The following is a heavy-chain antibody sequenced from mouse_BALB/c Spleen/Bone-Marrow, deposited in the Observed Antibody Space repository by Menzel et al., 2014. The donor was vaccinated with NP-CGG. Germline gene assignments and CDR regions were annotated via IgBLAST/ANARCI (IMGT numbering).Heavy chain of an antibody. CDR1: GYAFRSSW. D-gene: IGHD2-3*01. CDR3: ARSDGYHAMDY. V-gene: IGHV1-82*01. Sequence: VQLQPSGPELVKPGASVKISCKASGYAFRSSWMNWVKQRPGQGLERIGRVFPGDGDTYYNGKFKGKVTLTADKSTSTAYMQLSSLTSVAAAFYFCARSDGYHAMDYWGQGTSVTVSS. CDR2: VFPGDGDT. J-gene: IGHJ4*01.